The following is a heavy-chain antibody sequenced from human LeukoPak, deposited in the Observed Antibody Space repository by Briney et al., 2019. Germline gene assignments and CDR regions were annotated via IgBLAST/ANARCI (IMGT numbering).Heavy chain of an antibody. J-gene: IGHJ6*02. CDR3: ARSYSDYYYGMDV. D-gene: IGHD1-26*01. CDR2: IYYSGST. Sequence: SETLSLTCTVSGGSISSYYWSWIRRPPGKGLEWIGYIYYSGSTNYNPSLKSRVTISVDTSKNQFSLKLSSVTAADTAVYYCARSYSDYYYGMDVWGQGTTVTVSS. CDR1: GGSISSYY. V-gene: IGHV4-59*08.